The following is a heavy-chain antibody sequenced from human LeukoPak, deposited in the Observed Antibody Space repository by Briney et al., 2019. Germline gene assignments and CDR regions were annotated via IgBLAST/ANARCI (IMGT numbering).Heavy chain of an antibody. CDR1: GGSVSSGSYY. D-gene: IGHD2-21*01. Sequence: PSETLSLTCTVSGGSVSSGSYYWSWNRQPPGKGLEWIGYIYYSGSTNYNPSLKSRVTISVDTSKNQFSLKLSSVTAADTAVYYCARYRSTLYAFDIWGQGTMVTVSS. J-gene: IGHJ3*02. CDR3: ARYRSTLYAFDI. V-gene: IGHV4-61*01. CDR2: IYYSGST.